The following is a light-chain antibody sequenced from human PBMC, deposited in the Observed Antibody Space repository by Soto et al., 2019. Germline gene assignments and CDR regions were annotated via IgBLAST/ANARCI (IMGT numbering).Light chain of an antibody. V-gene: IGKV1-27*01. CDR2: SAS. Sequence: DLQMTQSPSSLSASVGDRVTITCRASQDISVYLAWYQQKPGKVPKLLIYSASTLQSGVPSRFSGSGSGTDFTLTISSLQPEDVATYFCQKFNTAPLTFGQGTRLAIK. CDR3: QKFNTAPLT. J-gene: IGKJ5*01. CDR1: QDISVY.